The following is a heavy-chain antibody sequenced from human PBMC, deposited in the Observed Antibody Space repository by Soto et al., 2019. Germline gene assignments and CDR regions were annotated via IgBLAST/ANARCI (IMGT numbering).Heavy chain of an antibody. Sequence: PGGSLRLSCAASGFTFSSYGMHWVRQAPGKGLEWVAVISYDGSNKYYADSVKGRFTISRDNSKDTLYLQMNSLRADDTAVYYCAKDRAGDIYVAARSGLDYWGQGTLVTVSS. V-gene: IGHV3-30*18. CDR1: GFTFSSYG. D-gene: IGHD3-3*01. J-gene: IGHJ4*02. CDR3: AKDRAGDIYVAARSGLDY. CDR2: ISYDGSNK.